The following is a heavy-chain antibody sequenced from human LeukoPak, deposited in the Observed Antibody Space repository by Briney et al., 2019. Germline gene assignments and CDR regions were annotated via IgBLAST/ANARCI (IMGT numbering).Heavy chain of an antibody. CDR3: ARSGVGSSGWLHYYYYMDV. CDR1: GFTFSSYA. CDR2: IKEDGSEK. D-gene: IGHD6-19*01. Sequence: GGSLRLSCAASGFTFSSYAMSWVRQAPGKGLEWVANIKEDGSEKYYVDSVKGRFTISRDNAKNSLYLQMNSLRAEDTAVYYCARSGVGSSGWLHYYYYMDVWGKGTTVTISS. V-gene: IGHV3-7*01. J-gene: IGHJ6*03.